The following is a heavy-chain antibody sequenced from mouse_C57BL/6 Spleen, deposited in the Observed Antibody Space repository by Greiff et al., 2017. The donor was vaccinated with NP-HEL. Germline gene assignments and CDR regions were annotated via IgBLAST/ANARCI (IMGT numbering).Heavy chain of an antibody. V-gene: IGHV14-3*01. D-gene: IGHD3-2*02. Sequence: EVQLQQSVAELVRPGASVKLSCTASGFNIKNPYMHWVKQRPEQGLEWIGRFDPANGNNKYAPKFQGKATITADTSSNTAYLQLSSLTSEDTAIYYCARPSQLRLRPGYWGQGTSVTVAS. CDR2: FDPANGNN. CDR1: GFNIKNPY. J-gene: IGHJ4*01. CDR3: ARPSQLRLRPGY.